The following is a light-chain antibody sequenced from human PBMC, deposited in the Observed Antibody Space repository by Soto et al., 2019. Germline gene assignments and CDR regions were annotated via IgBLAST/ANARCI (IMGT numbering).Light chain of an antibody. V-gene: IGLV2-23*01. Sequence: QSVLTQPASVCGFPGQSITISCTGTSSDVGSYNLVSWYQQHPGKAPKLMIYEGSKRPSGVSNRFSGSKSGNTASLTISGLQAEDEADYYCCSYAGSSLYVFGTGTKVTVL. CDR1: SSDVGSYNL. J-gene: IGLJ1*01. CDR2: EGS. CDR3: CSYAGSSLYV.